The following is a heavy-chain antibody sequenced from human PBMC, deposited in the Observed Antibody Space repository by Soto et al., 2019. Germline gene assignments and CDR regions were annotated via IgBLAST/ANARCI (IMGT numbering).Heavy chain of an antibody. Sequence: SETLSLTCTVSGGSITSYYWSWIRQPPGKGLEWIGYIYFSGSANYNPSLKSRVTISVDTSKNQFSLKLSSVTAADTAVYYLGRGGGYCISTSCYADYWGQGTLVTVSS. J-gene: IGHJ4*02. CDR3: GRGGGYCISTSCYADY. D-gene: IGHD2-2*01. V-gene: IGHV4-59*08. CDR1: GGSITSYY. CDR2: IYFSGSA.